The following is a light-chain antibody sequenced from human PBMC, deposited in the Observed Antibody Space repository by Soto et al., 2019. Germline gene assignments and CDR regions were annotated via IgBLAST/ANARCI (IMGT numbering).Light chain of an antibody. J-gene: IGKJ2*02. CDR2: AIS. CDR1: QSIGDN. CDR3: HQRSRCTRGT. Sequence: EIVLTQSPATLSFSPGERATLSCWASQSIGDNLAWYQQKPGQAPRLLIYAISYRATGIPARFSGSGSGTDFTLPISSLEHADFAAYYCHQRSRCTRGTLGQGTKVDI. V-gene: IGKV3-11*01.